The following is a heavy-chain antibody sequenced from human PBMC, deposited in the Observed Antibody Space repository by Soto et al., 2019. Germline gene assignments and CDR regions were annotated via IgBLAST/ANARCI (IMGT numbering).Heavy chain of an antibody. Sequence: SETLSLTCAVYGGSFSGYYWSWIRQPPGKGLEWIGEINHSGSTNYNPSLKSRVTISVDTSKNQFSLKLSSVTAADTAVYYCARGTYSSSSGTLAFDYWGQGTLVTVS. CDR1: GGSFSGYY. D-gene: IGHD6-6*01. J-gene: IGHJ4*02. V-gene: IGHV4-34*01. CDR3: ARGTYSSSSGTLAFDY. CDR2: INHSGST.